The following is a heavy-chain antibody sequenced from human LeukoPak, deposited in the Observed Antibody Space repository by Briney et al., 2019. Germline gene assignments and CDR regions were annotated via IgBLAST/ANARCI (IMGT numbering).Heavy chain of an antibody. CDR1: GFTFSSYS. J-gene: IGHJ4*02. CDR2: ISSSSSYI. CDR3: ARVRSGYGYDY. V-gene: IGHV3-21*01. D-gene: IGHD5-12*01. Sequence: GGSLRLSCAASGFTFSSYSMNWVRQAPGKGLEWVSSISSSSSYIYYADSVKGRFTISRDNAKNSLYLQMNSLRAEDTAVYYCARVRSGYGYDYWGQGTLVTVSS.